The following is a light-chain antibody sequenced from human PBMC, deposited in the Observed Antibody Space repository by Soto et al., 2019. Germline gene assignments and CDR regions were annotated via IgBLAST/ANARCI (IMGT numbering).Light chain of an antibody. CDR3: QLRSHWPWRT. V-gene: IGKV3-11*01. J-gene: IGKJ4*01. CDR1: QSVNNY. CDR2: DVF. Sequence: EIVLTQSPATLSLSPGERATLSCRASQSVNNYLAWYQQKPGQAPRLVIYDVFNRDTGTPARFSGGGSGTDSTHTVISLEPEAFGVYYCQLRSHWPWRTCGGGTRVEIK.